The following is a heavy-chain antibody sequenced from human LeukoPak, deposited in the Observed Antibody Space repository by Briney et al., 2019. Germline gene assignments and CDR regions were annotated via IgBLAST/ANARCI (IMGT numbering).Heavy chain of an antibody. V-gene: IGHV1-18*01. Sequence: ASVKVSCKTSGYTFTKYGITWVRQAPGQGLEWMGWISVYNGNTNFAQKLQGRVSMTTDTSTSTAYMELTSLRSDDTAVYLFARGIFALDYWGQGTLVTVSS. CDR1: GYTFTKYG. CDR2: ISVYNGNT. D-gene: IGHD3-3*01. CDR3: ARGIFALDY. J-gene: IGHJ4*02.